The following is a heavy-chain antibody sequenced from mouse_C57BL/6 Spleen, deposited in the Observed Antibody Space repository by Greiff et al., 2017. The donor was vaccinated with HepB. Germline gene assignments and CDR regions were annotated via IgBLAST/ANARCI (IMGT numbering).Heavy chain of an antibody. Sequence: QVQLQQPGAELVRPGSSVKLSCKASGYTFTSYWMHWVKQRPGRGLEWIGRIDPNSGGTKYNEKFKSKATLTVDKPSSTAYMQLSSLTSEDSAVYYCARNSWDRDYYAMDYWGQGTSVTVSS. J-gene: IGHJ4*01. CDR1: GYTFTSYW. CDR3: ARNSWDRDYYAMDY. D-gene: IGHD4-1*01. CDR2: IDPNSGGT. V-gene: IGHV1-72*01.